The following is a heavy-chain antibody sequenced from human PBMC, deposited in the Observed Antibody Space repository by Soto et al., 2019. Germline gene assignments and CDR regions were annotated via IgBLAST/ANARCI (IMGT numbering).Heavy chain of an antibody. D-gene: IGHD3-22*01. Sequence: EVKLLESGGRLVQPGGSLRLSCAASGFNFNIFAMNWVRPAPGKGLEWVSGISGGGGSTYYADSVKGRFTISRDNSKNTLYLQMNSLRAEDTAVYYCAKDPTSYDSSAQFDSWGQGTLVTVSS. CDR1: GFNFNIFA. CDR2: ISGGGGST. J-gene: IGHJ4*02. CDR3: AKDPTSYDSSAQFDS. V-gene: IGHV3-23*01.